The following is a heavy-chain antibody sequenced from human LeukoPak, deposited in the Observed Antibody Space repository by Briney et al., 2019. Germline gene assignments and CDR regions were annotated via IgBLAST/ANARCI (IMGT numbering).Heavy chain of an antibody. V-gene: IGHV1-69*01. CDR3: ARSGVWAYCSSTSCYYNRFDP. CDR2: IIPIFGTA. D-gene: IGHD2-2*01. J-gene: IGHJ5*02. Sequence: SVKVSCKASGGTFSSYAISWVRQAPGQGLEWMGGIIPIFGTANYAQKFQGRVTITADESTSTAYMELSSLRSEDTAVYYCARSGVWAYCSSTSCYYNRFDPWGQGTLVTVSS. CDR1: GGTFSSYA.